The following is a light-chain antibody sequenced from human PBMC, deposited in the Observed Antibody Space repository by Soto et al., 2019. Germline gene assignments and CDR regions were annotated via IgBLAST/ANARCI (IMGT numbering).Light chain of an antibody. J-gene: IGLJ2*01. Sequence: SYELTQPPSVSVSPGQAARITCSGDALPKQYAYWYQQKPGQAPVLVIYKDSERPSGIPERFSGSTDGSSNSASLTISGLQTEDEADYYCQSYDSNTVVFGGGTKVTVL. CDR3: QSYDSNTVV. V-gene: IGLV3-25*03. CDR1: ALPKQY. CDR2: KDS.